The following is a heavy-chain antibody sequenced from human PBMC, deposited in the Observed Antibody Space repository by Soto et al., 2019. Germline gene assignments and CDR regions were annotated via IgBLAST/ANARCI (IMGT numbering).Heavy chain of an antibody. D-gene: IGHD3-3*01. V-gene: IGHV2-5*02. CDR3: AHRILRTVFGFVTTTAIYFDF. J-gene: IGHJ4*02. CDR1: GFSLTTSGVG. Sequence: QITLNESGPTVVKPAETLTLTCTFSGFSLTTSGVGVGWIRQSPGKPPEWLALIYWDDDKRYSASLKSRLTIPKDTPMNQVVLTMASVDPADTATYSCAHRILRTVFGFVTTTAIYFDFWCPGTPVGVSS. CDR2: IYWDDDK.